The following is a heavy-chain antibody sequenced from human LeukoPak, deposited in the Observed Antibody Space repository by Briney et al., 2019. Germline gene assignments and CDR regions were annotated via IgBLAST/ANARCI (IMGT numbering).Heavy chain of an antibody. V-gene: IGHV3-48*01. CDR2: ISGSTTAT. D-gene: IGHD3-10*01. J-gene: IGHJ4*02. CDR1: GFSLSNSS. Sequence: GGSLRLSCAASGFSLSNSSMNWVRQSPGKGLEWVSYISGSTTATYYADSVKGRFTISRDNSKNTLFLQMNSLRAGDTAVYYCARGTVTMVDYWGQGTLVTVSS. CDR3: ARGTVTMVDY.